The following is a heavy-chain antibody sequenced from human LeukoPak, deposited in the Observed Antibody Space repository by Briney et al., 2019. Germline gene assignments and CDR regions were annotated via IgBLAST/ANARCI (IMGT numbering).Heavy chain of an antibody. V-gene: IGHV4-34*01. CDR1: GGSFSGYY. J-gene: IGHJ6*04. D-gene: IGHD2-21*02. CDR3: ARGAGTAFMDV. CDR2: INHSGST. Sequence: SETLSLTCAVYGGSFSGYYWSWIRQPPGKGLEWIGEINHSGSTNYNPSLKSRVTISVDTSKIQFSLKLSSVTAADTAVYYCARGAGTAFMDVWGKGTTVTVSS.